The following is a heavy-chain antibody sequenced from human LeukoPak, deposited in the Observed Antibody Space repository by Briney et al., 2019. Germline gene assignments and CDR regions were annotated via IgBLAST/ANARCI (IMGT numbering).Heavy chain of an antibody. D-gene: IGHD3-9*01. CDR1: GGSFSGDY. J-gene: IGHJ4*02. Sequence: RPSETLSLTCAVYGGSFSGDYWSWIRQPPGKGLEWIGEINHSGSTNYNPSLKSRVTISVDTSKNQFSLKLSSVTAADTAVYYCARRSRLVPPHYWGQGTLVTVSS. CDR3: ARRSRLVPPHY. CDR2: INHSGST. V-gene: IGHV4-34*01.